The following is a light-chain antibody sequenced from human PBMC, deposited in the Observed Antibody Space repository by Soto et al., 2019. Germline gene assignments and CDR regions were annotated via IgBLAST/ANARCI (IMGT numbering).Light chain of an antibody. J-gene: IGKJ5*01. CDR1: QSISGY. CDR3: QQSYSTPP. Sequence: DIQMTQSPSSLSASVEDRVTITGRASQSISGYLNWYQQKLGKVHNHLMSGESSFQSGVTSRFSGSGSGTDFTLTISSLQPEDFATYYCQQSYSTPPFGQGTRLEIK. CDR2: GES. V-gene: IGKV1-39*01.